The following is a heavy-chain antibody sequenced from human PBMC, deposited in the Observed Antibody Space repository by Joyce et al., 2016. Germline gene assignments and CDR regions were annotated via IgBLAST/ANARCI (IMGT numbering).Heavy chain of an antibody. V-gene: IGHV5-51*01. CDR2: IYTDRSGT. Sequence: EVQLVQSGAEVKKPGESLKISCKGSGYSVTTYWIGGVRQMPGKGLEWVVYIYTDRSGTRYSPFSGGQSTISADQAINAAYLQWKRLNASDSAMNYCVRPMWGYGGSGTVADWGQGTLIVVSS. D-gene: IGHD3-10*01. CDR3: VRPMWGYGGSGTVAD. J-gene: IGHJ4*02. CDR1: GYSVTTYW.